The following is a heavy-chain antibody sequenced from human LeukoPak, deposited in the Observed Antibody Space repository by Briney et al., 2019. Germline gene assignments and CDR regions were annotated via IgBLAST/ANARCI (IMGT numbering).Heavy chain of an antibody. V-gene: IGHV4-59*12. D-gene: IGHD1-26*01. CDR3: ARWEGGSYYDFDY. CDR2: IYYSGST. Sequence: SETLSLTCTVSGGSISSYYWSWIRQPPGEGLEWIGYIYYSGSTNYNPSLKSRLTISVDTSKNQFSLKLSSVTAADTAVYYCARWEGGSYYDFDYWGQGTLVTVSS. J-gene: IGHJ4*02. CDR1: GGSISSYY.